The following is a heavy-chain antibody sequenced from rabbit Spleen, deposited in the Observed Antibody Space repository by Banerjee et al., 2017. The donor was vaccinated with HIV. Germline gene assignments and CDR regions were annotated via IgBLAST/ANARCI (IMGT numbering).Heavy chain of an antibody. CDR2: IDTGSRGST. CDR1: GFSFSSSYY. J-gene: IGHJ4*01. CDR3: ARDAGSCNYFDGYLNL. V-gene: IGHV1S40*01. Sequence: QSLEESGGDLVKPGASLTLTCTASGFSFSSSYYMCWVRQAPGKGLEWIACIDTGSRGSTIYASWAKGRFTTSTTSSTTVMLQMTGLTAADKSSYFCARDAGSCNYFDGYLNLWGPGTLVTVS. D-gene: IGHD8-1*01.